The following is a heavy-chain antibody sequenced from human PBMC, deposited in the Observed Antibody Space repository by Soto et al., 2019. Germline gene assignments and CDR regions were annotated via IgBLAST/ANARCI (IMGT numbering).Heavy chain of an antibody. CDR1: GSNDSSDMVA. CDR2: TYYRSRWYS. CDR3: ARSEEDSDYYYYGMDV. V-gene: IGHV6-1*01. D-gene: IGHD2-15*01. J-gene: IGHJ6*02. Sequence: SQPFPITCVGSGSNDSSDMVAGYCVKQSPAQGLEWLGRTYYRSRWYSDYAVSVRSRIDINADTSKNQVSLQLNSVTPEDTAVYYCARSEEDSDYYYYGMDVWGQGTTVTVSS.